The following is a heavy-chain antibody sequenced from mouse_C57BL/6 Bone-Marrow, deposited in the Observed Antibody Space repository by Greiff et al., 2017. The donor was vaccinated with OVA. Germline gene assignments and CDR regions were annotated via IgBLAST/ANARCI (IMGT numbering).Heavy chain of an antibody. CDR1: GFTFSSYA. CDR2: ISRGGDYI. J-gene: IGHJ3*01. D-gene: IGHD6-1*01. Sequence: EVQVVESGAGLVKPGGSLKLSCAASGFTFSSYAMSWVRQTPEKRLEWVAYISRGGDYIYYADTVKGRFTMTGDNARNTLYLQMSSLKSEDTAVYYCTRDALESSLAGFAYWGQGTLVTVSA. CDR3: TRDALESSLAGFAY. V-gene: IGHV5-9-1*02.